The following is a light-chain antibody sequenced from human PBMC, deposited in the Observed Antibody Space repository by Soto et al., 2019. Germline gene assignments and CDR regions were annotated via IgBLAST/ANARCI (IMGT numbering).Light chain of an antibody. CDR1: QSVSSSY. J-gene: IGKJ3*01. CDR3: QQYGSPSFT. CDR2: GAS. V-gene: IGKV3-20*01. Sequence: EIVLTQSPGTLSLSPGERATLSCRASQSVSSSYLAWYQQKPGQAPRLLIYGASSRATGIPDRFSGSGSGTDFTLTISRLEPEDLAGYYCQQYGSPSFTFGPGTKVDIK.